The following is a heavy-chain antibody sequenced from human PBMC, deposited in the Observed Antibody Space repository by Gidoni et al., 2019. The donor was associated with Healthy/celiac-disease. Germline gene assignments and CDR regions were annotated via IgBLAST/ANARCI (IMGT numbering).Heavy chain of an antibody. CDR2: IWYDGSNK. D-gene: IGHD1-26*01. V-gene: IGHV3-33*01. CDR1: GFTFSSYG. CDR3: AREEGYSGSSFDY. Sequence: QVQLVESGGGVVQPGRSLRLSCAASGFTFSSYGMHWVRQAPGKGLEWVAVIWYDGSNKYYADSVKGRFTISRDNSKNTLYLQMNSLRAEDTAVYYCAREEGYSGSSFDYWGQGTLVTVSS. J-gene: IGHJ4*02.